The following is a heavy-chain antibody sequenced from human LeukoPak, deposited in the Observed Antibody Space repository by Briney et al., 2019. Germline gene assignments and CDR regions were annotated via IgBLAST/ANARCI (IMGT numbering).Heavy chain of an antibody. CDR1: GGSISSSSYY. J-gene: IGHJ4*02. CDR2: IYYSGST. V-gene: IGHV4-39*07. CDR3: ASNTYCSSTSCYEG. Sequence: PSETLSLTCTVSGGSISSSSYYWGWIRQPPGKGLEWIGSIYYSGSTYYNPSLKSRVTISVDTSKNQFSLKLSSVTAADTAVYYCASNTYCSSTSCYEGWGQGTLVTVSS. D-gene: IGHD2-2*01.